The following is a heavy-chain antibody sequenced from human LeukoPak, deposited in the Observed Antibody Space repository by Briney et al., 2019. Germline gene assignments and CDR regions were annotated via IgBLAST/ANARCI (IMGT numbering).Heavy chain of an antibody. CDR3: ASSTSCRSWFDP. D-gene: IGHD2-2*01. V-gene: IGHV1-69*13. J-gene: IGHJ5*02. CDR2: IISIFGSA. Sequence: ASVKVSCKASGGTFSNYTISWVRQAPGQGLEWMGGIISIFGSANYAQRFQGRVTITADESTSTAYMELSSLRSEDTAVYYCASSTSCRSWFDPWGQGTLVTVSS. CDR1: GGTFSNYT.